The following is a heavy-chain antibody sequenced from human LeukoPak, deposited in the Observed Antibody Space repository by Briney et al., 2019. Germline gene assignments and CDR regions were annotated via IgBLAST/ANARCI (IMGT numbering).Heavy chain of an antibody. J-gene: IGHJ6*03. CDR1: GGSISSYY. V-gene: IGHV4-59*12. CDR3: ARGRGLRGYSGYGAAWGYMDV. Sequence: SETLSLTCTVSGGSISSYYWSWIRQPPGKGLEWIGYIYYSGSTNYNPSLKSRVTISVDTSKNQFSLKLSSVTAADTAVYYCARGRGLRGYSGYGAAWGYMDVWGKGTTVTVSS. D-gene: IGHD5-12*01. CDR2: IYYSGST.